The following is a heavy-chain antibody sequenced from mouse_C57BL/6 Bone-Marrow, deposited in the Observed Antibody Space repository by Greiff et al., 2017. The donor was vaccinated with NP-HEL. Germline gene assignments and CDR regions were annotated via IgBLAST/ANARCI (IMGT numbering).Heavy chain of an antibody. Sequence: QVQLQPSGAELVRPGTSVKMSCKASGYTFTNYWIGWAKQRPGHGLEWIGDIYPGGGYTNYNEKFKGKATLTADKSSSKAYMQFSSLTSEDSAIYYCYYYGSSYGYFDVWGTGTTVTVSS. CDR2: IYPGGGYT. CDR1: GYTFTNYW. D-gene: IGHD1-1*01. CDR3: YYYGSSYGYFDV. J-gene: IGHJ1*03. V-gene: IGHV1-63*01.